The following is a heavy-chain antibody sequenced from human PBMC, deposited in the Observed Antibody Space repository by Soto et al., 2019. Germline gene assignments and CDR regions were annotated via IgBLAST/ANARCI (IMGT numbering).Heavy chain of an antibody. Sequence: QVHLQHSGPGLVKPSQTLSLTCAISGDSVSSNTAAWNWLRSSPSRGLQWLGRTYYRSNLRHDYEEYVNSRLPVNPDTSKNHFSLQLNSVNPDDTGVYYYARGVAGSSFALCGQVTLVTLSS. V-gene: IGHV6-1*01. CDR3: ARGVAGSSFAL. CDR2: TYYRSNLRH. CDR1: GDSVSSNTAA. J-gene: IGHJ4*02. D-gene: IGHD6-19*01.